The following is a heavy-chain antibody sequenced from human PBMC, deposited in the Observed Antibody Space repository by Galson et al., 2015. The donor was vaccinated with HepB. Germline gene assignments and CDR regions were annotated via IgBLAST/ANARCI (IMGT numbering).Heavy chain of an antibody. D-gene: IGHD3-22*01. CDR3: VFLRGYHLKPLDY. J-gene: IGHJ4*02. CDR1: TFIFSTYS. CDR2: ISSSSTTI. V-gene: IGHV3-48*04. Sequence: SLRLSCAASTFIFSTYSMNWVRQAPGKGLEWVSYISSSSTTIYYADSVKGRFTISRDNAKNSLYLQMNSLRAEDTAVCYCVFLRGYHLKPLDYWGQGTLVTVSS.